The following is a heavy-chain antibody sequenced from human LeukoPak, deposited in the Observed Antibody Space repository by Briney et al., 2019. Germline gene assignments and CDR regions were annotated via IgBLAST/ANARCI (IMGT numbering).Heavy chain of an antibody. CDR2: IRSKANSYAT. V-gene: IGHV3-73*01. CDR1: GFTFSGSA. D-gene: IGHD1-7*01. CDR3: TRHLRPNWNYGNDAFDI. J-gene: IGHJ3*02. Sequence: GGSLRLSCAASGFTFSGSAMHWVRQASGKGLEWVGRIRSKANSYATAYAASVKGRFTISRDDSKNTAYLQMNSLKTEDTAVYYCTRHLRPNWNYGNDAFDIWGQGTMVTVSS.